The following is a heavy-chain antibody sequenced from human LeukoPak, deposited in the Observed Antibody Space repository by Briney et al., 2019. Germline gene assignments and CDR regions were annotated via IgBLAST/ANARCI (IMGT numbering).Heavy chain of an antibody. D-gene: IGHD2-2*01. Sequence: QAGGSLRLSCAASGFTFSSYAMSWVRQAPGKGLEWVSAISGGSTYYADSVKGRFTISRDNSKNTLYLQMNSLRAEDTAVYYCAKDGYCSSTSCLDYWGQGTLVTVSS. J-gene: IGHJ4*02. CDR1: GFTFSSYA. CDR3: AKDGYCSSTSCLDY. V-gene: IGHV3-23*01. CDR2: ISGGST.